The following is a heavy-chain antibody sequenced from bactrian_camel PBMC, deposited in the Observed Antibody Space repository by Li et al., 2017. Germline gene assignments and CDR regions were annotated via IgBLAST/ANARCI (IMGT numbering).Heavy chain of an antibody. CDR2: IVTGRGER. Sequence: HVQLVESGGGSVQAGGSLNLTCAASGNTTSSRCLEWFRQAPGKAREGVAAIVTGRGERYADSVKGRFTISQDNTKDTLYLQMNSLKPEDTAMYYCAEGCGENDVFDFEDWGQGTQVTVS. J-gene: IGHJ4*01. CDR1: GNTTSSRC. CDR3: AEGCGENDVFDFED. V-gene: IGHV3S1*01. D-gene: IGHD3*01.